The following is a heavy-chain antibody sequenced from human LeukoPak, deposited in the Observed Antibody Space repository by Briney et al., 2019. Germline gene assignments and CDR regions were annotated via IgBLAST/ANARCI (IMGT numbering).Heavy chain of an antibody. CDR1: GYSFTSYW. CDR2: IYPGDSDT. CDR3: ARKSSSSWYYFDY. V-gene: IGHV5-51*01. D-gene: IGHD6-13*01. J-gene: IGHJ4*02. Sequence: GESLQISCQGSGYSFTSYWIGWVRQMPGKGLEWMGIIYPGDSDTRYSPSFQGQVTISADKSISTAYLQWSSLRASDTAMYYCARKSSSSWYYFDYWGQGTLVTVSS.